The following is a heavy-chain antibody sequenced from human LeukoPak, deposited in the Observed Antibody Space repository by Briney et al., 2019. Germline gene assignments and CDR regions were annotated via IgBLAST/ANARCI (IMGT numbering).Heavy chain of an antibody. CDR2: INHSGTT. V-gene: IGHV4-34*01. CDR1: GGSFSGYD. J-gene: IGHJ4*02. D-gene: IGHD6-13*01. Sequence: SETLSLTCAVYGGSFSGYDWSWIRQPPGKGLEWIGEINHSGTTNYNPSLKSRVTISVDTSKNQFSLRLSSVTAADTAVYYCASSSSWHSPFDYWGQGTLVTVSS. CDR3: ASSSSWHSPFDY.